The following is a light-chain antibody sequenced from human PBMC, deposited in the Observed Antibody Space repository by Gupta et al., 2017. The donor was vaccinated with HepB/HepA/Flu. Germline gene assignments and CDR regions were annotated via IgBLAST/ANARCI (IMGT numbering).Light chain of an antibody. CDR3: MQALQTPPT. V-gene: IGKV2-28*01. J-gene: IGKJ1*01. CDR2: LGS. CDR1: QSLLHSNGYNY. Sequence: DIVMTQSPLSQPVTPGEPASISCRSSQSLLHSNGYNYLDWYLQKPGQSPQLLIYLGSNRASGVPDRFSGSGSDTDFTLKISRVEAEDVGVYYCMQALQTPPTFGQGTKVEIK.